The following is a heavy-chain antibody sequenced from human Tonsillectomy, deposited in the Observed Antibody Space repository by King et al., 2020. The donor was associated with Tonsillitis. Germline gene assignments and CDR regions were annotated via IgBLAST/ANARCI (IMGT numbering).Heavy chain of an antibody. CDR2: IYHSGST. CDR3: GRARDWVQLFDY. V-gene: IGHV4-38-2*01. J-gene: IGHJ4*02. D-gene: IGHD5-24*01. CDR1: GYSITSGFY. Sequence: VQLQESGPGLVKPSETLSLTCAVSGYSITSGFYWGWIRQPPGKGLEWFGSIYHSGSTYYNPSLKSRVIITADTSTNQFSLRLSSVAAADTAVYYCGRARDWVQLFDYWGQGTQVTVSS.